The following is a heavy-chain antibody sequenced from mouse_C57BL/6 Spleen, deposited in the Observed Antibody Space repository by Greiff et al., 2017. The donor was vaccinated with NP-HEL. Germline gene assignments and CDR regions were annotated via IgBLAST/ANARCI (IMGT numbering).Heavy chain of an antibody. J-gene: IGHJ2*01. Sequence: VKLMESGPGLVQPSQSLSITCTVSGFSLTSYGVHWVRQSPGKGLEWLGVIWSGGSTDYNAAFISRLSISKDNSKSQVFFKMNSLQADDTAIYYCARSFITTVVAFDYWGQGTTLTVSS. CDR3: ARSFITTVVAFDY. CDR1: GFSLTSYG. D-gene: IGHD1-1*01. V-gene: IGHV2-2*01. CDR2: IWSGGST.